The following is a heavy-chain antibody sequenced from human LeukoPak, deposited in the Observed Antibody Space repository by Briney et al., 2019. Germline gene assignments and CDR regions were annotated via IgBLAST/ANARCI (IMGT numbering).Heavy chain of an antibody. CDR2: IYYSGST. J-gene: IGHJ5*02. D-gene: IGHD2-2*01. V-gene: IGHV4-39*01. CDR1: GGSISSSSYY. CDR3: ARGLRLRAPALRWCWFDP. Sequence: SETLSLTCTVSGGSISSSSYYWGWIRQPPGKGLEWIGSIYYSGSTYYNPSLKSRVTISVDTSKNQFSLKLSSVTAADTAVYYCARGLRLRAPALRWCWFDPWGQGTLVTVSS.